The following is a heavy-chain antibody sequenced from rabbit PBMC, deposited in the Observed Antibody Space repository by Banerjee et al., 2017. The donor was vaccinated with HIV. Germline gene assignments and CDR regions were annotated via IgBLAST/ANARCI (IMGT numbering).Heavy chain of an antibody. J-gene: IGHJ4*01. Sequence: QAPGKGLEWIACIYAGSSGSTYYATWAKGRFTISKTSWTTVTLQMTSLTAADTASYFCARDLAGVIGWNFNLWGPGTLVTVS. CDR3: ARDLAGVIGWNFNL. V-gene: IGHV1S40*01. CDR2: IYAGSSGST. D-gene: IGHD4-1*01.